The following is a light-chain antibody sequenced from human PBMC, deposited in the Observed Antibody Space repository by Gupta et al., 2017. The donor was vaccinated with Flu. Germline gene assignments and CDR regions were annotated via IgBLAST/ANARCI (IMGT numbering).Light chain of an antibody. Sequence: SYELTQPPSVSVSPGQTASITCSGDKLGDKYACWYQQKPGQSPVLVIYQDSKRPSGIPERFSGSNSGNTATLTITGTQAMDEADYYCHAYDSSTAGVFGAGTRLTVL. V-gene: IGLV3-1*01. J-gene: IGLJ3*02. CDR2: QDS. CDR1: KLGDKY. CDR3: HAYDSSTAGV.